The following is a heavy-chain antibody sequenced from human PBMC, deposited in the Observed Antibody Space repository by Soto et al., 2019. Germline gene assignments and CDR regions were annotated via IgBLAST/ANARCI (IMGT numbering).Heavy chain of an antibody. J-gene: IGHJ4*01. CDR2: IKSKTDGGTT. D-gene: IGHD3-3*01. CDR1: GFTFSNAW. Sequence: GGSLRLSCAASGFTFSNAWMNWVRQAPGKGLEWVGRIKSKTDGGTTDYVAPVKGRFTISRDDSKNTLYLQMNSLNTEDTAVYFCTTHEERGYDFWSGYYRVSDYWGHGTLVTVSS. V-gene: IGHV3-15*07. CDR3: TTHEERGYDFWSGYYRVSDY.